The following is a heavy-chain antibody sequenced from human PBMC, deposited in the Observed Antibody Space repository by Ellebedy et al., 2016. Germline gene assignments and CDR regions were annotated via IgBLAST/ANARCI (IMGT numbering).Heavy chain of an antibody. CDR3: VTRHNGAFDI. CDR1: GFTVSSND. Sequence: GESLKISXAASGFTVSSNDMNWVRQAPGKGLEWVSLIYTTGATYYADSVKGRFTISRDNSKKTLFLQMTSLGADNTAVYYCVTRHNGAFDIWGQGTMVTVSS. CDR2: IYTTGAT. V-gene: IGHV3-53*01. D-gene: IGHD1-1*01. J-gene: IGHJ3*02.